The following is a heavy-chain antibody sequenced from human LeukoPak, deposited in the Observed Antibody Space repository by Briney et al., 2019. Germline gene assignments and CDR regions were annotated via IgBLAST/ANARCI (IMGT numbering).Heavy chain of an antibody. J-gene: IGHJ4*02. D-gene: IGHD2-8*02. CDR1: GYTFTSYD. CDR2: VSGYNGNT. CDR3: ARAGLVVIPDI. V-gene: IGHV1-18*01. Sequence: ASVKVSCKPSGYTFTSYDINWVRQAPGQGLEWMGWVSGYNGNTNYAQKFQGRVTMTRDTSISTAYMELSRLRSDDTAVYYCARAGLVVIPDIWGQGTLVTVSS.